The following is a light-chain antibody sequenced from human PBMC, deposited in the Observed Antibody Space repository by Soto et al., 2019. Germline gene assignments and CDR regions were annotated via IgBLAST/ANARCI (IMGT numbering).Light chain of an antibody. Sequence: DIQMTQSPSTLSASVGDRVTITCRASQSISSWLAWYQQKPGKAPKLLIYKASSLESGVPSRFSGSGSGTDYTLTISRLEPEDFAVYYCQQYGSFPLTFGGGTKVDIK. CDR2: KAS. J-gene: IGKJ4*01. V-gene: IGKV1-5*03. CDR3: QQYGSFPLT. CDR1: QSISSW.